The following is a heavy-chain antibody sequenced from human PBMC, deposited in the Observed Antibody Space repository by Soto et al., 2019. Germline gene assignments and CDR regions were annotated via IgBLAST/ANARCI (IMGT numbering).Heavy chain of an antibody. J-gene: IGHJ6*02. Sequence: SQTLSLTCAISGDSVSSNSAAWNWIRQSPSRGLEWLGRAYYRSQWYYDSAVSVRSRITVIPDTSKNQFSLQLNSVTPEDTAVYYCTKQKGDRRTYNGMDVWGQGTTVTVS. D-gene: IGHD2-21*02. CDR3: TKQKGDRRTYNGMDV. CDR1: GDSVSSNSAA. V-gene: IGHV6-1*01. CDR2: AYYRSQWYY.